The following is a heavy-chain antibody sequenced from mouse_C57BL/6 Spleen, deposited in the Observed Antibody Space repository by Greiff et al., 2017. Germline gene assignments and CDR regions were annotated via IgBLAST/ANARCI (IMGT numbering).Heavy chain of an antibody. CDR1: GFTFSSYA. J-gene: IGHJ2*01. Sequence: EVKVVESGGGLVKPGGSLKLSCAASGFTFSSYAMSWVRQTPEKRLEWVATISDGGSYTYYPDNVKGRFTISRDNAKNNLYLQMSHLKSEDTAMYYCARGGPLGYWGQGTTLTVSS. CDR3: ARGGPLGY. CDR2: ISDGGSYT. D-gene: IGHD4-1*01. V-gene: IGHV5-4*03.